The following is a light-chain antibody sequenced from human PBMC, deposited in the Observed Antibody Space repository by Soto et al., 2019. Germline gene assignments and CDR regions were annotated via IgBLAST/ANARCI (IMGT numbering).Light chain of an antibody. J-gene: IGKJ1*01. Sequence: EMVMTQSPATLSVSPGEIATLSCRASQSVSSNLAWYQQKPGQAPRIIIYGASTRATGIPARFSGSGSGTEFTLTISSLQSEDVAVYYCQHYSDWLWTFAQGTKVDIK. CDR1: QSVSSN. CDR3: QHYSDWLWT. CDR2: GAS. V-gene: IGKV3-15*01.